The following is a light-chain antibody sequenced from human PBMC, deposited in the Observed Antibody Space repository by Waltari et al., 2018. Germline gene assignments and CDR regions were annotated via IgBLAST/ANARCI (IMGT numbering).Light chain of an antibody. V-gene: IGKV3-15*01. CDR1: QDVGGN. Sequence: RSARQDVGGNLSWEQQKPVQSHRPLVYGASTRATGISSRFSGSCSGTEFTLTIISRQSEDFAVYYCQQYNNWPLTFGGGTTVEIK. J-gene: IGKJ4*01. CDR2: GAS. CDR3: QQYNNWPLT.